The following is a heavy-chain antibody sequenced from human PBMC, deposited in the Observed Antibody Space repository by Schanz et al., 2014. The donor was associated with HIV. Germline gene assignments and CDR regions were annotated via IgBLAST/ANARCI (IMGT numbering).Heavy chain of an antibody. CDR1: GGTFSSYS. CDR2: ISAYNGNT. V-gene: IGHV1-18*01. Sequence: QVQLVQSGGEVKKPGSSVKVSCKASGGTFSSYSISWVRQAPGQGLEWMGWISAYNGNTNYAQKFQGRVTMTTDTSTSTAYMELRSLRSDDTAVYYCARPYCSSTGCYHYYGMDVWGQGTTVTVSS. D-gene: IGHD2-2*01. J-gene: IGHJ6*02. CDR3: ARPYCSSTGCYHYYGMDV.